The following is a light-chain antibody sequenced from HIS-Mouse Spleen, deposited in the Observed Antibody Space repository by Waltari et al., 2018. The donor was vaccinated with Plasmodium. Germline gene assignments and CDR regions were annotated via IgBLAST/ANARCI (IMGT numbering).Light chain of an antibody. Sequence: QSALTQPASVSGSPGQSITISCTGTSSDVWSYNLVSWYQQHPGKAPKRMIYEGSKRPAGVSNRFSGSKSGNTASLTISGLQAEEEADYYCCSYAGSSTVVFGGGTKLTVL. J-gene: IGLJ2*01. V-gene: IGLV2-23*01. CDR3: CSYAGSSTVV. CDR1: SSDVWSYNL. CDR2: EGS.